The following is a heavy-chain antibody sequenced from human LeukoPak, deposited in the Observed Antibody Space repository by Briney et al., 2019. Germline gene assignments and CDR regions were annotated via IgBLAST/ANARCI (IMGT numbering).Heavy chain of an antibody. J-gene: IGHJ4*02. Sequence: WGSLRLSCAASGFTFSSYSMNRVRQAPGKGLEWVSSISSSSSYIYYTDSVKGRFTISRDNAKNSLYLQMNSLRAEDTAVYYCARDLSVGSKPDLGFDYWGQGTLVTVSS. V-gene: IGHV3-21*01. D-gene: IGHD1-26*01. CDR1: GFTFSSYS. CDR2: ISSSSSYI. CDR3: ARDLSVGSKPDLGFDY.